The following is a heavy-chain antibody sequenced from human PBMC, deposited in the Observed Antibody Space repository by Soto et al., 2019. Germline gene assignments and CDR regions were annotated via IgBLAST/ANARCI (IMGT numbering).Heavy chain of an antibody. Sequence: QVHMVPSGAEAKKPGASVKVACKASGYIFPSYGISWVRQAPGQGLVWMGWISAHKGNTKYAQKCQGRVTMTTDTATSTAHMELRGLRSDETAVYYCARDGGGWPDSWGQGTLVTVSS. CDR2: ISAHKGNT. CDR3: ARDGGGWPDS. CDR1: GYIFPSYG. J-gene: IGHJ4*02. V-gene: IGHV1-18*01. D-gene: IGHD6-19*01.